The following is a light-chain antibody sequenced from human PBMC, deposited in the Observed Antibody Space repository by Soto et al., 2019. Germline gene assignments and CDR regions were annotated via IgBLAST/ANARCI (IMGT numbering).Light chain of an antibody. CDR3: QQRRNWLT. V-gene: IGKV3-11*01. Sequence: EIVLTQSPATLSLSPGERATLSCRASQSVRSYLAWYQQKPGQAPRLLIYDASNRATGIPARFSGSGSGTDFTLTSSSREPEDFAVYYCQQRRNWLTSGGGTQVHIK. CDR1: QSVRSY. J-gene: IGKJ4*01. CDR2: DAS.